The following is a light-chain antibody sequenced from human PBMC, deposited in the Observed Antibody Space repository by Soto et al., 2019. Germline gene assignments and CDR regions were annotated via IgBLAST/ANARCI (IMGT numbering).Light chain of an antibody. V-gene: IGLV2-8*01. J-gene: IGLJ2*01. CDR1: SSDVGGYNY. CDR2: EVS. Sequence: QSVLTQPPSASGSPGQSVTISCTGTSSDVGGYNYVSWYQQQPGKAPRLMIFEVSKRPSGVPDRFSGSKSGNTASLTVSGLQAEDEADYYCSSYAGSNNLLFGGGTKLTVL. CDR3: SSYAGSNNLL.